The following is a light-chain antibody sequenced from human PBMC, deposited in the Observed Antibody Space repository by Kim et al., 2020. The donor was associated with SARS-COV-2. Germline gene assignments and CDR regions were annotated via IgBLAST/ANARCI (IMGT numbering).Light chain of an antibody. J-gene: IGKJ2*01. CDR2: AAS. V-gene: IGKV1-39*01. CDR1: QSISSY. Sequence: DIQMTQSPSSLSASVGDRVTITCRASQSISSYLNWYQQKPGKAPKLLIYAASSLQSGVPSRFSGSGSGTDFNLTISSLQPEDFATYYCQQSYSTPYTFGQGTKLEI. CDR3: QQSYSTPYT.